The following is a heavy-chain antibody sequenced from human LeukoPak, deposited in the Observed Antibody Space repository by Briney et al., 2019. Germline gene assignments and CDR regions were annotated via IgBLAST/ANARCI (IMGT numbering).Heavy chain of an antibody. D-gene: IGHD1-26*01. CDR3: AKNTSGTYLDY. CDR2: ISTNSGST. J-gene: IGHJ4*02. CDR1: GFTFSSYA. V-gene: IGHV3-23*01. Sequence: TGGSLRLSCAASGFTFSSYAMSWVRQAPGKGLEWVSSISTNSGSTNYADSVKGRFTISRDNSKNMVYLQMNSLRAEDTAVYYCAKNTSGTYLDYWGQGILVTVSS.